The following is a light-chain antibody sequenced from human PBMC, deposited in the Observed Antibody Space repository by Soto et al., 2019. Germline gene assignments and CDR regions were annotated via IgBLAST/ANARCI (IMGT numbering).Light chain of an antibody. CDR1: SNDIGGYDS. V-gene: IGLV2-14*01. CDR3: SLYAISGGYYYG. Sequence: QYVLTQPPSMSGSPGQSVTISCTGISNDIGGYDSVSWYQHSPGKVPRLIIYEVTKRPSGISNRFSGSKSGNTASLTISRLQAQGEGVYCFSLYAISGGYYYGFPNWTKGTVL. J-gene: IGLJ1*01. CDR2: EVT.